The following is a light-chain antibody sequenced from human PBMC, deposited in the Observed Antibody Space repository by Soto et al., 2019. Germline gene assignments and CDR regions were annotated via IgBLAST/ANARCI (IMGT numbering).Light chain of an antibody. V-gene: IGLV1-44*01. CDR1: SSNVGGNS. CDR2: NNY. Sequence: QSVLTQAPSASGTSGQWVTISCSGSSSNVGGNSVSWFQQDPGSAPQLIIYNNYRRPSGVTDRFSGSKSGTSASLAISGLQSEDEAEYHCAAWDTDLNGWVFGGGTQLPVL. J-gene: IGLJ2*01. CDR3: AAWDTDLNGWV.